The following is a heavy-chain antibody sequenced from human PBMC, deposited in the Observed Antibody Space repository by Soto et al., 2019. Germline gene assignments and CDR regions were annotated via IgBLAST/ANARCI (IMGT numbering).Heavy chain of an antibody. D-gene: IGHD6-19*01. Sequence: GGSLRLSCAASGFTFSSYSMNWVRQAPGKGLEWVSSISSSSSYIYYADSVKGRFTISRDNAKNSLYLQMNSLRAEDTAVYYCARGLYSSGWPPGYMDVWGKGTTVTVSS. CDR1: GFTFSSYS. CDR3: ARGLYSSGWPPGYMDV. CDR2: ISSSSSYI. V-gene: IGHV3-21*01. J-gene: IGHJ6*03.